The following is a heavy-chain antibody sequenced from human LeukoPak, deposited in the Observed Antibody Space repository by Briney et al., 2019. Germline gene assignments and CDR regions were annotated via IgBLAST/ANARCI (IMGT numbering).Heavy chain of an antibody. Sequence: GASVKVSCKASGYTFTHYTMHWVRQAPGQRLGWMGWINAGNGNTKYSQKFQGRVTITRDTSASTAYMGLSSLRSEDTAVYYCATTDYGGNSVRYWGQGTLVTVSS. J-gene: IGHJ4*02. V-gene: IGHV1-3*01. CDR3: ATTDYGGNSVRY. CDR2: INAGNGNT. D-gene: IGHD4-23*01. CDR1: GYTFTHYT.